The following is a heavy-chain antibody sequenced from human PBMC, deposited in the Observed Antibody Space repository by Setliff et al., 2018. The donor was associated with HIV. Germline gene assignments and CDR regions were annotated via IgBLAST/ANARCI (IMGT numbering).Heavy chain of an antibody. CDR3: ARESYDYGDYVGSSSFDY. CDR2: ISYDGSNK. Sequence: PGGSLRLSCAASGFTFNTYSMNWVRQAPGKGLEWVAIISYDGSNKYYTDSVKGRFTISRDNSKNTLYLQMNSLRAEDTAVYYCARESYDYGDYVGSSSFDYWGQGTLVTVSS. J-gene: IGHJ4*02. D-gene: IGHD4-17*01. V-gene: IGHV3-30*05. CDR1: GFTFNTYS.